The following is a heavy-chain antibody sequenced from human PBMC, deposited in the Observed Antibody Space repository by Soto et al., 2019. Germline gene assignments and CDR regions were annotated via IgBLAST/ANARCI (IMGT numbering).Heavy chain of an antibody. V-gene: IGHV3-7*05. CDR1: GFTFSSYW. Sequence: EVQLVESGGGLGQPGGSLRLSCAASGFTFSSYWMSWVRQAPGKGLEWVANIKQDGSEKYYVDSVKGRFTISRDNAKNSLYLQMNSLRAEDTAVYYCARDHSDDILTNFDYWGQGTLVTVSS. J-gene: IGHJ4*02. D-gene: IGHD3-9*01. CDR2: IKQDGSEK. CDR3: ARDHSDDILTNFDY.